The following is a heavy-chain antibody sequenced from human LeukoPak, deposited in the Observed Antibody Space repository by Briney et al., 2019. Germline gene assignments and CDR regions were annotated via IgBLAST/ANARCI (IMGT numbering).Heavy chain of an antibody. CDR1: GFTFSSYW. V-gene: IGHV3-7*01. J-gene: IGHJ4*02. D-gene: IGHD3-10*01. Sequence: GGSLRLSCAASGFTFSSYWMTWVRQAPGKGLEWVANIKQDGSEKYYVDSVKGRFTISRDNAKNSLYLQMNSLRAEDTAVYYCARARFNGGVSETRFDYWGQGTLVTVSS. CDR3: ARARFNGGVSETRFDY. CDR2: IKQDGSEK.